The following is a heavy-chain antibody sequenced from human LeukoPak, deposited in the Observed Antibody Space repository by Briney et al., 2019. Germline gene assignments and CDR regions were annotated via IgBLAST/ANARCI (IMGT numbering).Heavy chain of an antibody. Sequence: PSETLSLTCAVYGGSFSGHYWSWIRQPPGKGLEWIGYIYYSGSTNYNPSLKSRVTISVDTSKNQFSLKLSSVTAADTAVYYCARGEYYDSSGYRYYYYGMDVWGQGTTVTVSS. CDR3: ARGEYYDSSGYRYYYYGMDV. J-gene: IGHJ6*02. CDR1: GGSFSGHY. V-gene: IGHV4-59*11. CDR2: IYYSGST. D-gene: IGHD3-22*01.